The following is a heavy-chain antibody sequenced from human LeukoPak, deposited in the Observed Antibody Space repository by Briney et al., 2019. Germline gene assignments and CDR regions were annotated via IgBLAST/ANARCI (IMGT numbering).Heavy chain of an antibody. D-gene: IGHD6-19*01. CDR2: ISGSGGST. CDR3: AKALRVGAVDNWYFDL. J-gene: IGHJ2*01. CDR1: GFTFSSYA. V-gene: IGHV3-23*01. Sequence: GGSLRLSCTASGFTFSSYAVSWVRQAPGKGLEWVSAISGSGGSTYYADSVKGRFTISRDNSKNTLYLQMNSLRAEDTAVYYCAKALRVGAVDNWYFDLWGRGTLVTVSS.